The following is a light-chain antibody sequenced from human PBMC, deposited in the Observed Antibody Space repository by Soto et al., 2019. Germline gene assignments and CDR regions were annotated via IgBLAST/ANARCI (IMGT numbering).Light chain of an antibody. CDR1: QSVSSN. CDR3: QHYNNWPFT. CDR2: GAS. Sequence: EIVMTQSPATLSVSPGERATLSCRASQSVSSNLAWYQQKPGQAPSLLIFGASARATGIPARFSRSGSGTEFTLTISSLQSEDFAVYYCQHYNNWPFTFGQGTKLEIK. V-gene: IGKV3-15*01. J-gene: IGKJ2*01.